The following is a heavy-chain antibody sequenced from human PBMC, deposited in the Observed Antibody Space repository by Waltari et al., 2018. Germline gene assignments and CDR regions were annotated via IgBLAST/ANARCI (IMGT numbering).Heavy chain of an antibody. Sequence: QVQLQQWGAGLLKPTETLSLTCAVDGGSFRGYYLSWIRPPPGKGLEWIGEINHGGSTNYNPSLKSRVIISVDTSKDQFSLKLSSVTAADTAVYYCARGGGYGSGSYRWAVWGQGTLVTVSS. CDR3: ARGGGYGSGSYRWAV. V-gene: IGHV4-34*01. CDR1: GGSFRGYY. J-gene: IGHJ4*02. D-gene: IGHD3-10*01. CDR2: INHGGST.